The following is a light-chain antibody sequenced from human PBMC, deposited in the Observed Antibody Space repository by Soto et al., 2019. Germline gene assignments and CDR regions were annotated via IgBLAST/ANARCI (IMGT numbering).Light chain of an antibody. Sequence: DIQLTPSQSFLSASVLDRVNITFRSSQGISSYLAWYQQKPGKAPKLLIYAASTLQSGVPSRFSGSGSGTDFTLTISCLQSEDFATYYCKQYYSYPKFGQGTKVAIK. V-gene: IGKV1-9*01. J-gene: IGKJ1*01. CDR3: KQYYSYPK. CDR2: AAS. CDR1: QGISSY.